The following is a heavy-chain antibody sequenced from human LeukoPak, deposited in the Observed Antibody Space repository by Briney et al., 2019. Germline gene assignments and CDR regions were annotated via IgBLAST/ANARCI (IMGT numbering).Heavy chain of an antibody. D-gene: IGHD3-10*01. J-gene: IGHJ4*02. CDR3: ATGKGGSGSYSGFDY. Sequence: ASVKVSCKVSGYTLTELSMHWVRQAPGKGLEWMGGFDPEDVETIYAQKFQGRVTMTEDTSTDTAYMELSSLRSEDTAVYYCATGKGGSGSYSGFDYWGQGTLVTVSS. V-gene: IGHV1-24*01. CDR1: GYTLTELS. CDR2: FDPEDVET.